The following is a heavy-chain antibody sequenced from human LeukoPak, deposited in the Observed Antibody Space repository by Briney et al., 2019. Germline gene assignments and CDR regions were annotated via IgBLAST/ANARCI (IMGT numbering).Heavy chain of an antibody. CDR1: GFTFSSYG. CDR2: IWYDGSNK. D-gene: IGHD3-3*02. J-gene: IGHJ6*02. Sequence: GGSLRLSCAASGFTFSSYGMHRVRQAPGKRLEWVAVIWYDGSNKYYADSVKGRFTISRDNSKNTLYLQMNSLRAEDTAVYYCARVELAGMDVWGQGTTVTVSS. V-gene: IGHV3-33*01. CDR3: ARVELAGMDV.